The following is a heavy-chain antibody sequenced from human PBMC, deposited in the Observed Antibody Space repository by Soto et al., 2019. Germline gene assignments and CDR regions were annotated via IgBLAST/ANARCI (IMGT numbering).Heavy chain of an antibody. Sequence: GESLKISCKASGYNFATYWIGWVRQMPGKGLEWMGVIYPDDSDTRYSPSFQGKATISADRSINTAYLQWSSLKASDSGMYYCARNVGSFHEPKFWGQGTLVTVS. V-gene: IGHV5-51*01. D-gene: IGHD3-10*01. J-gene: IGHJ4*02. CDR2: IYPDDSDT. CDR3: ARNVGSFHEPKF. CDR1: GYNFATYW.